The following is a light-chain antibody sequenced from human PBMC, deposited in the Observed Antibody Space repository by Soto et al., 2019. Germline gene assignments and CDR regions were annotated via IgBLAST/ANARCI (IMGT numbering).Light chain of an antibody. CDR1: QSLLHTNGYNY. V-gene: IGKV2-28*01. CDR3: MQALQTPLT. CDR2: LGS. Sequence: DFVLTQSPLSLPVTPGEPASISCRSSQSLLHTNGYNYLDWYLQKPGQSPQLLVYLGSNRASGVPDRFSGSGSGTDFTLKISRVEADDVGVYYCMQALQTPLTFGQGTRVEIK. J-gene: IGKJ5*01.